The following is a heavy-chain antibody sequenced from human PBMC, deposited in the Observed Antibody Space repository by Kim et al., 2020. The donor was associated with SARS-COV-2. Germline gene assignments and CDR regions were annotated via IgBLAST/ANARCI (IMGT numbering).Heavy chain of an antibody. CDR1: GFTFSSYG. V-gene: IGHV3-33*01. CDR3: ARDLKYYDILTGYYPPQGVYYYYGMDV. J-gene: IGHJ6*02. Sequence: GGSLRLSCAASGFTFSSYGMHWVRQAPGKGLEWVAVIWYDGSNKCYADSVKGRFTISRDNSKNTLYLQMNSLRAEDTAVYYCARDLKYYDILTGYYPPQGVYYYYGMDVWGQGTTVTVSS. D-gene: IGHD3-9*01. CDR2: IWYDGSNK.